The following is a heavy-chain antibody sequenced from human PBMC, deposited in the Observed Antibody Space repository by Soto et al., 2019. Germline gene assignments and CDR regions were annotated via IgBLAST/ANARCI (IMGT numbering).Heavy chain of an antibody. J-gene: IGHJ4*02. V-gene: IGHV3-33*01. D-gene: IGHD2-15*01. Sequence: QVQLGEYGGGVVQPGRALRLYCAVSGLIFSNYCMHWVRQAQGKGLEWVAIIWHDGSNKDYADCVKGRFTISRDNSKNTLYIQMNSLRGEYKAVYYCERDWYCRGGGCYFDTFGQGTLVTVCS. CDR1: GLIFSNYC. CDR3: ERDWYCRGGGCYFDT. CDR2: IWHDGSNK.